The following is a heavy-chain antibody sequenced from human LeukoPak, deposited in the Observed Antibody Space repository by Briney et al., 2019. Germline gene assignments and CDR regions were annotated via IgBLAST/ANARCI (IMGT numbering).Heavy chain of an antibody. CDR2: ISSSSSYI. CDR3: AGDGRRGYDFWSSFDY. CDR1: GFTFSSYS. Sequence: GGSLRLSCAASGFTFSSYSMNWVRQAPGKGLEWVSSISSSSSYIYYADSVKGRFTISRDNAKNSLYLQMNSLRAEDTAVYYCAGDGRRGYDFWSSFDYWGQGTLVTVSS. J-gene: IGHJ4*02. V-gene: IGHV3-21*01. D-gene: IGHD3-3*01.